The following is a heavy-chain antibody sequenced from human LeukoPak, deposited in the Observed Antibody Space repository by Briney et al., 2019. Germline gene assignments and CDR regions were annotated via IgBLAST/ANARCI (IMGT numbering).Heavy chain of an antibody. Sequence: PSETLSLTRTVSGGSISSYYWSWIRQPPGKGLEWIGYIYYSGSTNYNPSLKSRVTISVDTSKNQFSLKLSSVTAADTAVYYCARDAGNYYDSSGYYPEYFQHWGQGTLVTVSS. CDR3: ARDAGNYYDSSGYYPEYFQH. CDR2: IYYSGST. J-gene: IGHJ1*01. CDR1: GGSISSYY. V-gene: IGHV4-59*01. D-gene: IGHD3-22*01.